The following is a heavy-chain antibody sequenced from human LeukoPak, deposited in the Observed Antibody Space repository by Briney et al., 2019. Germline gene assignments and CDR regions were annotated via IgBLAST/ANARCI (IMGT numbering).Heavy chain of an antibody. CDR3: ARDTSGYYDY. CDR2: IWFDGSNR. J-gene: IGHJ4*02. V-gene: IGHV3-33*01. CDR1: GSTFGNFG. Sequence: PGGSLGFSREASGSTFGNFGMHWGGQAPGKGLDWVGVIWFDGSNRYYADSVKGRFTISRDNSKNTLYLQVNSVRAEDTAVYYCARDTSGYYDYWGQGALVTVSS. D-gene: IGHD2-15*01.